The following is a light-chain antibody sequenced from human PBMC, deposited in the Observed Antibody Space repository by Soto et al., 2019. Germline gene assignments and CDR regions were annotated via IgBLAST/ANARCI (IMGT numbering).Light chain of an antibody. CDR1: QSISDT. CDR2: DAS. Sequence: EIVLTQSPGTLSLSPGERATLSCRASQSISDTLAWYQQKPGQAPRLLIYDASNRATGIPARFSGSGSGTEFTLTISSLQSEDFAVYYCQQYNNWPITFGQGTRLEIK. CDR3: QQYNNWPIT. J-gene: IGKJ5*01. V-gene: IGKV3D-15*01.